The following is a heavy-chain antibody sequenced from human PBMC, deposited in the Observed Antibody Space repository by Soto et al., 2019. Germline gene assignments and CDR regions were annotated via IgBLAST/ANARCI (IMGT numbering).Heavy chain of an antibody. CDR1: GFTFSSYA. J-gene: IGHJ4*02. D-gene: IGHD3-3*01. V-gene: IGHV3-23*01. CDR3: AEVKVFWSGYYHDY. CDR2: ISGSGGST. Sequence: GGSLRLSCAASGFTFSSYAMSWVRQAPGKGLEWVSAISGSGGSTYYADSVKGRFTISRDNSKNTLYLQMNSLRAEDTAVYYCAEVKVFWSGYYHDYWGQGTLVTVSS.